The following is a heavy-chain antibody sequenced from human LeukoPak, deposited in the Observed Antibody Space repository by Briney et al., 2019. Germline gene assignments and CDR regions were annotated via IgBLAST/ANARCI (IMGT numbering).Heavy chain of an antibody. D-gene: IGHD5-18*01. CDR2: IKQDGSEK. CDR3: ARGRAMDDY. J-gene: IGHJ4*02. CDR1: GSTFRSYW. V-gene: IGHV3-7*01. Sequence: TGGSLRLSCAASGSTFRSYWMNWVRQAPGKGLEWVANIKQDGSEKYYVDSVKGRFTISRDNSKNSLYLQMNSLRAEDTAVYYCARGRAMDDYWGQGTLVTVSS.